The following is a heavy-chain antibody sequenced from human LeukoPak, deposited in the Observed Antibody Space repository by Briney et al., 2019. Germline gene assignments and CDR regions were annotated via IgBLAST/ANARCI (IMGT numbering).Heavy chain of an antibody. V-gene: IGHV3-23*01. CDR3: AKEQRIRHCSEGVCMEGYYFDY. CDR1: GFPFNMFA. CDR2: LSRGGGTT. D-gene: IGHD2-8*01. Sequence: PGGSLRLSCTGSGFPFNMFAMNWVRQAPGQGLEWVSGLSRGGGTTNYADSVKGRFTISRDTSKNMVLLQMNDLRPEDTAVYYCAKEQRIRHCSEGVCMEGYYFDYWGQGSLVTVSS. J-gene: IGHJ4*02.